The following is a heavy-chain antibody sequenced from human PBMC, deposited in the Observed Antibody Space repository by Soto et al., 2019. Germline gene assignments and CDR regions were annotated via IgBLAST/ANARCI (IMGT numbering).Heavy chain of an antibody. CDR2: ISGSGGSR. J-gene: IGHJ4*02. CDR1: GITFSSYA. CDR3: AKDKGDD. V-gene: IGHV3-23*01. Sequence: EVQLLESGGGLVQPGGSLRLSCAASGITFSSYAMSWVRQAPGKGLEWVSGISGSGGSRNYADSVKGRFTISRDNSKNELYLQMNSLRVEDTAVYYCAKDKGDDWGQGTLVTVSS.